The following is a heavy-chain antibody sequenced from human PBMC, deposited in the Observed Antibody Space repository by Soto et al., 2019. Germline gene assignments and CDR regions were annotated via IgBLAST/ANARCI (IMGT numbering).Heavy chain of an antibody. CDR1: GGSISSGDYY. CDR2: IYNSRST. J-gene: IGHJ4*02. Sequence: SETLSLTCTVSGGSISSGDYYWSWIRQHPGKGLEWIGYIYNSRSTYYNPSLKSRVTISVDTSKNQLSLNLSSVTAADTAVYYCARDSPLYYYDTSGYYWGYFDYWGQGTLVTVSS. D-gene: IGHD3-22*01. CDR3: ARDSPLYYYDTSGYYWGYFDY. V-gene: IGHV4-31*03.